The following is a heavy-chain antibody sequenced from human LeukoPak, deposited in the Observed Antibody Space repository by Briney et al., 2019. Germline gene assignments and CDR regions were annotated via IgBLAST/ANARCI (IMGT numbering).Heavy chain of an antibody. D-gene: IGHD3-22*01. CDR2: INHSGST. V-gene: IGHV4-34*01. Sequence: SETLSLTCAVYGGSFSGYYWSWIRQPPGKGLEWIGEINHSGSTNYNPSLKSRVTISVDTSKNQFSLKLSSVAAADTAVYSCARGRRDDSSGYHIDYWGQGTLVTVSS. CDR3: ARGRRDDSSGYHIDY. J-gene: IGHJ4*02. CDR1: GGSFSGYY.